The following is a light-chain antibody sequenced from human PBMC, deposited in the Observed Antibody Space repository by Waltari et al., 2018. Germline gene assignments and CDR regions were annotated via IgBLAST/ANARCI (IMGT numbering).Light chain of an antibody. Sequence: DIVMTQSPDSLAVSLGERATINCKSSQTLLYSSNYKNYLAWYQQKPGQPPKLLIYWASARESGVPDRFSGSGSGTDFTLTISSLQAEDVAVYYCQQYYSTPPTFGQGTRLEIK. CDR3: QQYYSTPPT. V-gene: IGKV4-1*01. CDR2: WAS. CDR1: QTLLYSSNYKNY. J-gene: IGKJ5*01.